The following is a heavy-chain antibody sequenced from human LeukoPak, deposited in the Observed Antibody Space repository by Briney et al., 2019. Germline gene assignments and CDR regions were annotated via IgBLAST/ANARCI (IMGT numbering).Heavy chain of an antibody. D-gene: IGHD6-13*01. CDR3: ARGGYSSSWFPRADDY. J-gene: IGHJ4*02. V-gene: IGHV3-21*01. CDR2: ISSGSSYI. Sequence: GGSLRLSCAASGFTFSSYSMNWVRQAPGKGLEWVSSISSGSSYIYYADSVRGRFTISRDNAKNSLYLQMNSLRAEDTAVYYCARGGYSSSWFPRADDYWGQGTLVTVSS. CDR1: GFTFSSYS.